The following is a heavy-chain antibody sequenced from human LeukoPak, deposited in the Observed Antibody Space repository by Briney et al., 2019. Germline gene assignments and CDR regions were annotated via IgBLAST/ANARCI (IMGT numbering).Heavy chain of an antibody. Sequence: SETLSLTCAVSGYSISSGYYWGWIRQPPGKGLEWIGSIYHSGSTNYNPSLKSRVTISVDTSKNQFSLKLSSVTAADTAVYYCARVISIYSSDWYGPMKGSFDYWGQGTLVTVSS. CDR2: IYHSGST. V-gene: IGHV4-38-2*01. CDR3: ARVISIYSSDWYGPMKGSFDY. D-gene: IGHD6-19*01. J-gene: IGHJ4*02. CDR1: GYSISSGYY.